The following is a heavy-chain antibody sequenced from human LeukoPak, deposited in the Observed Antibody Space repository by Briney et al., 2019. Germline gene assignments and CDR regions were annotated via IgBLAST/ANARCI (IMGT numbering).Heavy chain of an antibody. CDR2: MNPNSGNT. J-gene: IGHJ4*02. Sequence: ASVKVSCKASGYTFTSYDINWVRQATGQGLEWMWWMNPNSGNTGYAQKFQGRVTMTRNTSISTAYMELSSLRSEDTAVYYCARGQKRMVRGVIYYFDYWGQGTLVTVSS. V-gene: IGHV1-8*01. CDR1: GYTFTSYD. CDR3: ARGQKRMVRGVIYYFDY. D-gene: IGHD3-10*01.